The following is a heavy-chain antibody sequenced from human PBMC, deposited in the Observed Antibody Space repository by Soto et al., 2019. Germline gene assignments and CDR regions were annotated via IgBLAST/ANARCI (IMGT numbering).Heavy chain of an antibody. CDR1: GFTFRNYW. J-gene: IGHJ5*02. V-gene: IGHV3-74*01. D-gene: IGHD6-19*01. Sequence: GGSLRLSCAASGFTFRNYWMHWVRQVPGKGLVWVSRINSDGGSTSYADSVKGRFTISRDNAKNTLYLQMNSLRADDTAVYYCARLEVAGMVRWFDPWGQGTLVTVSS. CDR3: ARLEVAGMVRWFDP. CDR2: INSDGGST.